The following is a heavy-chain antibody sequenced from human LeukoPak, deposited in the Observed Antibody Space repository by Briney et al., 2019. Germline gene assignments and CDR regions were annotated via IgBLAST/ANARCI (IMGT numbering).Heavy chain of an antibody. CDR2: INHSGST. D-gene: IGHD3-3*01. V-gene: IGHV4-34*01. J-gene: IGHJ4*02. CDR3: ASRTIFGVVNDY. CDR1: GGSFSVYY. Sequence: SETLSLTCAVYGGSFSVYYWSWIRQPPGKGLEWIGEINHSGSTNYNPSLKSRVTISVDTSKNQFSLKLSSVTAADTAVYYCASRTIFGVVNDYWGQGTLVTVSS.